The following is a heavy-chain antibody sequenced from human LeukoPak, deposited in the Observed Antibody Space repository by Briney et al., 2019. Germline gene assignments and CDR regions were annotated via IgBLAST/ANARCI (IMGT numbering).Heavy chain of an antibody. CDR1: GGTFSTYA. V-gene: IGHV1-18*01. CDR2: ISAYNGDT. D-gene: IGHD3-22*01. CDR3: ARDGRYYDSSGYFDY. Sequence: ASVKVSCKASGGTFSTYAISWVRQAPGQGLEWMGWISAYNGDTNYAQKLQGRVTMTTDTSTSTAYMELRSLRSDDTAVYYCARDGRYYDSSGYFDYWGQGTLVTVSS. J-gene: IGHJ4*02.